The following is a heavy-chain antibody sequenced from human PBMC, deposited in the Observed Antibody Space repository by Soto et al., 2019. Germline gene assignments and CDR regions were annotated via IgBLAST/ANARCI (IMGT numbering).Heavy chain of an antibody. CDR2: INHSGST. D-gene: IGHD2-15*01. V-gene: IGHV4-34*01. Sequence: PSETLSLTCAVYGGSFSGYYWSWIRQPPGKGLEWIGEINHSGSTNYNPSLKSRVTISVDTSKNQFSLKLSSVTAADTAVYYCARGLLRLGMDFWGQGTTVTVSS. CDR1: GGSFSGYY. CDR3: ARGLLRLGMDF. J-gene: IGHJ6*02.